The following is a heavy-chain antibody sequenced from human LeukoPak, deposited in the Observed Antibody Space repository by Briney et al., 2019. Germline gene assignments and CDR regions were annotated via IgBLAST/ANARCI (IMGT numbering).Heavy chain of an antibody. CDR3: ARDSGYDRTSGY. CDR1: GYTCTSYG. V-gene: IGHV1-18*01. Sequence: ASVKVSCKASGYTCTSYGISWVRRAPGQGGEGRGWISAYNGNTNYAQKLQGRVTMTTYTSTSTAYMELRSLRSDDTAVYYCARDSGYDRTSGYWGQGTLVTVSS. J-gene: IGHJ4*02. D-gene: IGHD5-12*01. CDR2: ISAYNGNT.